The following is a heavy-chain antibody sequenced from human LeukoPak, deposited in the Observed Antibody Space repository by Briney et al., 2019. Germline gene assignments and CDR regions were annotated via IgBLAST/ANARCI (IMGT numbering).Heavy chain of an antibody. CDR3: AKCVSAYWSEN. CDR2: ISAYNGNT. CDR1: GYTFASYG. V-gene: IGHV1-18*01. D-gene: IGHD3-3*01. J-gene: IGHJ4*02. Sequence: VASVKVSCKASGYTFASYGISWVRQAPGQGLEWMGWISAYNGNTNYAQKFQGRLTMTTDTSTSTAYMELKSLRSNDTAVYYCAKCVSAYWSENWGQGTLVTVS.